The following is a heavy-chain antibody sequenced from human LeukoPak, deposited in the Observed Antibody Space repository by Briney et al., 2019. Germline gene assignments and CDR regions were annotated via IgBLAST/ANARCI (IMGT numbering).Heavy chain of an antibody. Sequence: GGSLRLSCAASGFTFSSYAMSWVRQAPGRGLEWLSYISPDGSSTTYADSVRGRFTISRDNAKNTLYLQMNSLRAEDTAVYFCATAWSYWGQGTLVTVSS. V-gene: IGHV3-23*01. CDR3: ATAWSY. CDR2: ISPDGSST. J-gene: IGHJ4*02. CDR1: GFTFSSYA. D-gene: IGHD3-3*01.